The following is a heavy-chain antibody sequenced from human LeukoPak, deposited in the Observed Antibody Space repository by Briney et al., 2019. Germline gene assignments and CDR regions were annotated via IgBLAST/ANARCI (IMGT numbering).Heavy chain of an antibody. Sequence: NPSETLSLTCTVSGGSISSGGYYWSWIRQHPGKGLEWIGYIYYSGSTYYNPSLKSRVTISVDTSKNQFSLKLSSVTAADTAVYYCARHDLPYYFDYWGQGTLVTVSS. CDR3: ARHDLPYYFDY. CDR2: IYYSGST. CDR1: GGSISSGGYY. J-gene: IGHJ4*02. V-gene: IGHV4-39*01.